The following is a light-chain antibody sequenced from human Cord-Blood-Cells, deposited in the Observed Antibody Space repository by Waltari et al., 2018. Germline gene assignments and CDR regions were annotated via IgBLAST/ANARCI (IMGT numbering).Light chain of an antibody. CDR1: QSISSY. V-gene: IGKV1-39*01. CDR2: AAS. Sequence: DIQMTQSPSSLSASVGDRVTITCRASQSISSYLNWYQQKPGKAPKLLIYAASSLQSGVPSRFSGSGSGTDFTLTISSLQPEDFATYYCQQSYSLRAFTFGPGTKVDIK. CDR3: QQSYSLRAFT. J-gene: IGKJ3*01.